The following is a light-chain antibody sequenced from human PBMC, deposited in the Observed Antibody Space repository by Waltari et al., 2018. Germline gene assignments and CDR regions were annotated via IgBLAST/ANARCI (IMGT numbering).Light chain of an antibody. Sequence: YSTWYQQHPCKAPKLMICDVSNRPSGVSNRFSGSKSGNTASLTISEDEADYYCSSYISSSTLELFGGGTSLTVL. J-gene: IGLJ2*01. CDR1: Y. V-gene: IGLV2-14*03. CDR2: DVS. CDR3: SSYISSSTLEL.